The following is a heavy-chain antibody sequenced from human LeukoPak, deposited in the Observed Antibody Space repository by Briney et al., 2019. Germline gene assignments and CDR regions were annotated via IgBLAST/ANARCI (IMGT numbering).Heavy chain of an antibody. Sequence: GESLKISCKGFGYSFANYWISWVRQMPGKGLEWMGRIDPSDSYTNYSPSFQGHVTISADKSISTAYLQWSSLRASDTAMYYCALLLRSGYLADYWGQGTLVTASS. CDR1: GYSFANYW. V-gene: IGHV5-10-1*01. CDR3: ALLLRSGYLADY. D-gene: IGHD3-22*01. J-gene: IGHJ4*02. CDR2: IDPSDSYT.